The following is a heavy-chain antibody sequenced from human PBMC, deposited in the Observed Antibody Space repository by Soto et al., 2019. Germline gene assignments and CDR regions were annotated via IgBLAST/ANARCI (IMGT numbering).Heavy chain of an antibody. CDR1: GGSMRGYS. J-gene: IGHJ5*02. D-gene: IGHD3-3*01. Sequence: NPSETLSLTCKVSGGSMRGYSWSWIRQPPGKGLEWIGYIYYSGSTNYNPSLKSRVTISVDTSKNQFSLKLSSVTTADTAVYYCARVGSLQYYDFWSGYPTWFDHWGQGTLVTVSS. V-gene: IGHV4-59*01. CDR2: IYYSGST. CDR3: ARVGSLQYYDFWSGYPTWFDH.